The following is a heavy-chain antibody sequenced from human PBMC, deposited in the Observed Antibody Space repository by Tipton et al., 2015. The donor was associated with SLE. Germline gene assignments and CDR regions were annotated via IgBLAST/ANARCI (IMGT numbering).Heavy chain of an antibody. J-gene: IGHJ4*02. CDR3: AKDLASIPEY. Sequence: SLRLSCAASGFTFSAYWMYWIRQAPGKGPVWVSRIKPDETIKSYADSVKGRFTISRDNAKSTLYLQMNSLRVEDTAVYYCAKDLASIPEYWGQGTLVTVSS. D-gene: IGHD3-3*02. CDR1: GFTFSAYW. CDR2: IKPDETIK. V-gene: IGHV3-74*01.